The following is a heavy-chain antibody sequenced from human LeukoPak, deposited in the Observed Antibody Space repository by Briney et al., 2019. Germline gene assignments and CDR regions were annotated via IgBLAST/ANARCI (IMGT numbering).Heavy chain of an antibody. CDR3: ARMNFKRYYYYYMDV. CDR1: GGSFSGYY. J-gene: IGHJ6*03. V-gene: IGHV4-34*01. CDR2: INHSGST. D-gene: IGHD1-7*01. Sequence: SETLSLTCAVYGGSFSGYYWSWIRQPPGKGLEWVGEINHSGSTNYNPSLKSRVTISVDTSKNQFSLKLSSVTAADTAVYYCARMNFKRYYYYYMDVWGKGTTVTISS.